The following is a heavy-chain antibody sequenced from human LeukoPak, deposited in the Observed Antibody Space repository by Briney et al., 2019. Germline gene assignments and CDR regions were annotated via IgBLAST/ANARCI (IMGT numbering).Heavy chain of an antibody. D-gene: IGHD1-14*01. J-gene: IGHJ5*02. V-gene: IGHV4-34*01. CDR2: INHSGST. Sequence: SETLSLTCAVYGGSFSGYYWSWIRQPPGKGLEWIGEINHSGSTNYNPSLKSRVTISVDTSKNQFSLKLSSVTAADTAVYYCARYEWSRSGQPRTNRSHNWFDPWGQGTLVTVSS. CDR3: ARYEWSRSGQPRTNRSHNWFDP. CDR1: GGSFSGYY.